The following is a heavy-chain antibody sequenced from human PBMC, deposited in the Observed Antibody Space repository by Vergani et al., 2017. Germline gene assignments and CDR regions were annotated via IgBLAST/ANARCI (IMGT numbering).Heavy chain of an antibody. CDR2: ISSSGSTI. J-gene: IGHJ5*02. CDR3: ARDGGASWWNDEGDWFDP. D-gene: IGHD1-1*01. V-gene: IGHV3-11*01. Sequence: QVQLVESGGGLVKPGGSLRLSCAASGFTFSDYYMSWIRQAPGKGLEWVSYISSSGSTIYYADSVKGRFTISRDNAKHSLYLQTNSLRAEDTAVYYCARDGGASWWNDEGDWFDPWGQGTLVTVSS. CDR1: GFTFSDYY.